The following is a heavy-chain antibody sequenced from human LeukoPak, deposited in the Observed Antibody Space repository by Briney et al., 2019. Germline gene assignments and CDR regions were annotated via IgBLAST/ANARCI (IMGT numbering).Heavy chain of an antibody. CDR2: ISDTGSYT. Sequence: PGGSLRLSCAASGFTFSGYSLTWVRQAPGKGLEWVSSISDTGSYTYYLDSVKGRFTISRDNSKNTLYLQMNSLRAEDTAVYYCGKNRYSGSLSPFDIWGQGTMVTVSS. CDR3: GKNRYSGSLSPFDI. CDR1: GFTFSGYS. D-gene: IGHD1-26*01. V-gene: IGHV3-21*04. J-gene: IGHJ3*02.